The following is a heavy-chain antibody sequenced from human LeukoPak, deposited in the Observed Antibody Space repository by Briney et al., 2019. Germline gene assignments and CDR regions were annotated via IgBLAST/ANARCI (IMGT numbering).Heavy chain of an antibody. J-gene: IGHJ4*02. Sequence: GGSLRLSCAASGFTFSSYGMHWVRQAPGKGLEWVSAISGSGGSTYYADSVKGRFTISRDNSKNTLYLQMNSLRAEDTAVYYCAKGSRITMIVVVKGFDYWGQGTLVTVSS. CDR1: GFTFSSYG. CDR3: AKGSRITMIVVVKGFDY. CDR2: ISGSGGST. V-gene: IGHV3-23*01. D-gene: IGHD3-22*01.